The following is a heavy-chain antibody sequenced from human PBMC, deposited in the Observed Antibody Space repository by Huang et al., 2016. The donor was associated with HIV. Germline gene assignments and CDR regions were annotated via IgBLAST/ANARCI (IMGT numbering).Heavy chain of an antibody. CDR3: ARRFRVAETRKWFDP. Sequence: QVQLQQWGAGLLKPSETLALTCAVYGESLGTYYWAWIRRPPGKGLQWIGEVNDGGDINYNPSLESRVTISVDTARNQVSLTLTSMTAADTATYYCARRFRVAETRKWFDPWGQGTLVIVSS. V-gene: IGHV4-34*01. CDR2: VNDGGDI. J-gene: IGHJ5*02. D-gene: IGHD3-10*01. CDR1: GESLGTYY.